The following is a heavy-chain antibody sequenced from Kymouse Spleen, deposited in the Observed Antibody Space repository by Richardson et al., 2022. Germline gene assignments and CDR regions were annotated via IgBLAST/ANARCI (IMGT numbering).Heavy chain of an antibody. D-gene: IGHD2-2*02. CDR1: GFTFSNAW. Sequence: EVQLVESGGGLVKPGGSLRLSCAASGFTFSNAWMSWVRQAPGKGLEWVGRIKSKTDGGTTDYAAPVKGRFTISRDDSKNTLYLQMNSLKTEDTAVYYCTTIVVVPGLGMDVWGQGTTVTVSS. CDR2: IKSKTDGGTT. CDR3: TTIVVVPGLGMDV. J-gene: IGHJ6*02. V-gene: IGHV3-15*01.